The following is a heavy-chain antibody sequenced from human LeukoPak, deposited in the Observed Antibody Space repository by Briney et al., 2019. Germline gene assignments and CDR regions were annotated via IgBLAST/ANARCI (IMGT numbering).Heavy chain of an antibody. CDR1: GYTFTSYG. D-gene: IGHD3-22*01. CDR3: ARPPYYYDSSGYYDY. J-gene: IGHJ4*02. V-gene: IGHV1-18*01. CDR2: ISTYNGNT. Sequence: ASVKVSCKASGYTFTSYGISWVRQAPGQGLEWMGWISTYNGNTNYAQKFQGRVTMTTDTSTSTAYMELRSLRSDDTAVYYCARPPYYYDSSGYYDYWGQGTLVTVSS.